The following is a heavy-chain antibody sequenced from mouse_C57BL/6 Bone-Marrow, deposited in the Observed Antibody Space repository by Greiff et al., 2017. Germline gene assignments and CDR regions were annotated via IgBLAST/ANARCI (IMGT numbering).Heavy chain of an antibody. V-gene: IGHV5-17*01. D-gene: IGHD2-3*01. Sequence: EVNLVESGGGLVKPGGSLKLSCAASGFTFSDYGMHWVRQAPEKGLEWVAYISSGSSTIYYADTVKGRFTISRDNAKNTLFLQMTSLRSEDTAMYYCARDDGYSPAWFAYWGQGTLVTVSA. CDR3: ARDDGYSPAWFAY. J-gene: IGHJ3*01. CDR2: ISSGSSTI. CDR1: GFTFSDYG.